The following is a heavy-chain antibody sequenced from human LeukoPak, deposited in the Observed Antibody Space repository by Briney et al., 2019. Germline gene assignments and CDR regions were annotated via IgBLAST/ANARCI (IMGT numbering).Heavy chain of an antibody. Sequence: RGSLRLSCAASGFTFSDYYMSWIRQAPGKGLEWVSYISSSGSTIYYADSVKGRFTISRDNAKNSLYLQMNSLRAEDTAVYYCAGDLGVTRDDYWGQGTLVTVSS. D-gene: IGHD3-16*01. CDR2: ISSSGSTI. J-gene: IGHJ4*02. CDR1: GFTFSDYY. V-gene: IGHV3-11*04. CDR3: AGDLGVTRDDY.